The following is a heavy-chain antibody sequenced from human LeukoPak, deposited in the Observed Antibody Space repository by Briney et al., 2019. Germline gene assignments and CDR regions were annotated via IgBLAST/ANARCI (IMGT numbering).Heavy chain of an antibody. V-gene: IGHV1-8*01. CDR1: GYTFTSYD. CDR3: ARAMDIVVVPAATRPGYYYYYMDV. Sequence: ASVKVSCKASGYTFTSYDINWVRQATGQGLEWMGWMNPNSGNTGYAQKFQGRVTMTRNTSISTAYMELSSLRSEDTAVYYCARAMDIVVVPAATRPGYYYYYMDVWGKGTTVTVSS. J-gene: IGHJ6*03. D-gene: IGHD2-2*03. CDR2: MNPNSGNT.